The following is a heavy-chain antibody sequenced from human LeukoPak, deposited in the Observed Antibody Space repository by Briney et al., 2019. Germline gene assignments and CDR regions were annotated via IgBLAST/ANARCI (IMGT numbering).Heavy chain of an antibody. CDR3: ARVFYYYDSSGYYYEVFDY. CDR2: MSSSSDTI. V-gene: IGHV3-48*01. Sequence: PGGSLRLSCAASGFTFSSYSMNWVRQAPGKGLEWVSYMSSSSDTIYYADSVKGRFTISRDNAKNSLYLQMNSLRAEDTAVYYCARVFYYYDSSGYYYEVFDYWGQGTLVTVSS. CDR1: GFTFSSYS. J-gene: IGHJ4*02. D-gene: IGHD3-22*01.